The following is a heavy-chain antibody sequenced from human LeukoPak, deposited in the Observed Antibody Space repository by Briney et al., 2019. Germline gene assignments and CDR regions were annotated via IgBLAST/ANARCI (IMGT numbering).Heavy chain of an antibody. V-gene: IGHV3-23*01. J-gene: IGHJ4*02. CDR3: AKNVGRASYYIFDY. Sequence: PGGSLRLSCAASGVTFSSYAMSWVRQAPGKGLEWVSTICGTGGTTYYADSGRGRFTISRDNSRNTLYLQINSLRAADTAVYYCAKNVGRASYYIFDYWGQGTLVTVSS. CDR1: GVTFSSYA. D-gene: IGHD1-26*01. CDR2: ICGTGGTT.